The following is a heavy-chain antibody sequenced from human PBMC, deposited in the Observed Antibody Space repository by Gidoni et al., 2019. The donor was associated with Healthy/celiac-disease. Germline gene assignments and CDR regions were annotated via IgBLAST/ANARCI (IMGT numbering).Heavy chain of an antibody. D-gene: IGHD7-27*01. CDR3: ASRLTGENFDY. CDR2: IYYSGST. J-gene: IGHJ4*02. V-gene: IGHV4-39*01. CDR1: GGSISSSSYY. Sequence: QLQLQESGPGLVKPSETLSLTCTVSGGSISSSSYYWGWIRQPPGKGLEWIGSIYYSGSTYYNPSLKSRVTISVDTSKNQFSLKLSSVTAAYTAVYYCASRLTGENFDYWGQGTLVTVSS.